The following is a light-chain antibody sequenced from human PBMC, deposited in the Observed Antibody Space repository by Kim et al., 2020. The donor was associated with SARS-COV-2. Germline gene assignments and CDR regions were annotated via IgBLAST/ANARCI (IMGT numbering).Light chain of an antibody. CDR3: QHYNNWPPIT. Sequence: SPGERATLSCRASQSVVSNLAWYQQKPGQAPGLLIYDASTRATGVPARFSGSGSGTEFTLIISSLQSEDFAVYFCQHYNNWPPITFGQGTRLEIK. CDR2: DAS. V-gene: IGKV3-15*01. CDR1: QSVVSN. J-gene: IGKJ5*01.